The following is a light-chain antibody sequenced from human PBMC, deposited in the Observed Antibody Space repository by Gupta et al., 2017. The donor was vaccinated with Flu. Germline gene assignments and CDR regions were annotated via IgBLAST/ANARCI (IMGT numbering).Light chain of an antibody. CDR2: LGS. V-gene: IGKV2-28*01. J-gene: IGKJ2*03. Sequence: DIVMTQSPLSLSVTPGEPASISCRSSQSLLHNNGYQYIDWYVRKPGQSPQLLIYLGSNRASGVPDRFSGSISGTAFTLTITRVEAEDVGVYYCMQGLQTPYSFGRGPTLRS. CDR1: QSLLHNNGYQY. CDR3: MQGLQTPYS.